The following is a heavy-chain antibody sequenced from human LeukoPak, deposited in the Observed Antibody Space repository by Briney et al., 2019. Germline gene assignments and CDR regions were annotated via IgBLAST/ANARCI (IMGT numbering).Heavy chain of an antibody. CDR3: AKGDFWSGYFFYFDC. CDR1: GFTFSDYA. J-gene: IGHJ4*02. Sequence: GGSLRLSCAASGFTFSDYAMHWVRQAPGKGLEWVAVISKDGSDKYYPGSVKGRFTISRDNSKNTLYLQMNSLRAEDTAVYYCAKGDFWSGYFFYFDCWGQGTLVTVSS. V-gene: IGHV3-30-3*01. CDR2: ISKDGSDK. D-gene: IGHD3-3*01.